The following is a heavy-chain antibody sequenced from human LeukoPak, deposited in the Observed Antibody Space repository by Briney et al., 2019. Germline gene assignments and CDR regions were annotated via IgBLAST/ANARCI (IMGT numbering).Heavy chain of an antibody. V-gene: IGHV3-23*01. CDR1: GFTFSSYA. D-gene: IGHD4-23*01. CDR2: ISGSGANT. CDR3: AKDPDYGGNSGAFDI. Sequence: GGSLRLSCAASGFTFSSYAMSWVRQAPGKGLEWVSVISGSGANTHYADSVKGRLTISRDNSKNTLYLQMNSLRAEDTAVYYCAKDPDYGGNSGAFDIWGQGTMVTVSS. J-gene: IGHJ3*02.